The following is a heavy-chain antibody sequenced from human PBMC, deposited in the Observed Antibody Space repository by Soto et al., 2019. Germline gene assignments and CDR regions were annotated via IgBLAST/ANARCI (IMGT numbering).Heavy chain of an antibody. Sequence: PSETLSLTCTVSGGSMSPYYWSWIRQPPGKGLEWIGYIYYSGSTYYNPSLKSRVTISVDTSKNQFSLKLSSVTAADTAVYYCARENDDSSGYSPDYWGQGTLVTVSS. CDR3: ARENDDSSGYSPDY. J-gene: IGHJ4*02. D-gene: IGHD3-22*01. CDR2: IYYSGST. V-gene: IGHV4-30-4*01. CDR1: GGSMSPYY.